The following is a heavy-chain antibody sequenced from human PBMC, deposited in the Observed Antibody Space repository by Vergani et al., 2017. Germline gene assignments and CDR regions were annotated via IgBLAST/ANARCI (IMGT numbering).Heavy chain of an antibody. CDR2: MNPNSGGT. Sequence: QVQLVQSGAEVKKPGASVKVSCKASGYTFTSYDINWVRQATGQGLEWMGWMNPNSGGTNYAQKFQGRVTMTRDTSISTAYMELSRLRSDDTAVYYCATPRLRFSYYYYYGMDVWGQGTTVTVSS. V-gene: IGHV1-2*02. CDR3: ATPRLRFSYYYYYGMDV. CDR1: GYTFTSYD. J-gene: IGHJ6*02. D-gene: IGHD5-12*01.